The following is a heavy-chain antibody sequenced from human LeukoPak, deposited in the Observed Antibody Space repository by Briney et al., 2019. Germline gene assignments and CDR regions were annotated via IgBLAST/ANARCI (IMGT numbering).Heavy chain of an antibody. CDR1: GGSFSGYY. CDR3: ARLRGYCSSTSCYGDY. Sequence: SETLSLTCAVYGGSFSGYYWSWIRQPPGKGLEWIGEINHSGSTNYNPSLKSRVTISVDTSKNQFSLKLSSVTAADTAVYYCARLRGYCSSTSCYGDYWGQGTLVTVSS. CDR2: INHSGST. V-gene: IGHV4-34*01. D-gene: IGHD2-2*01. J-gene: IGHJ4*02.